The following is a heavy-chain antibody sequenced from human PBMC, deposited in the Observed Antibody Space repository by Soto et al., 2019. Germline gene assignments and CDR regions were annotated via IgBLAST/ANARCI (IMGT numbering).Heavy chain of an antibody. CDR2: TFYRSQRYN. V-gene: IGHV6-1*01. J-gene: IGHJ4*02. CDR3: ARDNVYNDASGYPSDGYVDF. D-gene: IGHD3-22*01. CDR1: GDSVSSNTAA. Sequence: SQTLSLTCDISGDSVSSNTAAWNWIGQSPARGRELLGGTFYRSQRYNEYAKSVRGRITIKPDTSKNQYSLHLSSVTPDDTGVYYCARDNVYNDASGYPSDGYVDFWGQGTRVTVSS.